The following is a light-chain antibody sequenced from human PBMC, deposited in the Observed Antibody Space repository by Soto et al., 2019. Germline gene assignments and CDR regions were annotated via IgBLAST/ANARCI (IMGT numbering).Light chain of an antibody. V-gene: IGLV2-11*01. Sequence: QSALTQPRSVSGSPGQSVTISCTGTSSDVGGYNYVSWYQQHPGKAPKLMIYDVSKRPSGVPDRFSGSKSGNTASLTISGLQAEDEADYYCQSYDSSLSGSNVFGGGTKLTVL. J-gene: IGLJ3*02. CDR1: SSDVGGYNY. CDR2: DVS. CDR3: QSYDSSLSGSNV.